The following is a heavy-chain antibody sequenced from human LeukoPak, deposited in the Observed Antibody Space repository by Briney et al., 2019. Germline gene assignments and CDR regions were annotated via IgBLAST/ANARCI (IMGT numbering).Heavy chain of an antibody. CDR2: IKQDGSEK. J-gene: IGHJ3*02. CDR3: ARDSYGDYVLGAFDI. Sequence: GGSLRLSCAASGFTFSGQWMSWVRQAPGKGLEWVANIKQDGSEKYYVDSVKGRFTISRDNAKNSLYLQMNSLRAEDTAVYYCARDSYGDYVLGAFDIWGQGTMVTVSS. V-gene: IGHV3-7*01. D-gene: IGHD4-17*01. CDR1: GFTFSGQW.